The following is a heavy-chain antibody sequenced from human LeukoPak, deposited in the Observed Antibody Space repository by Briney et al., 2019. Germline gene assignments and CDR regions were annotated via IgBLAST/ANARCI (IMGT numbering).Heavy chain of an antibody. D-gene: IGHD6-19*01. CDR3: ARSPPVAGREYYFDY. CDR2: ISYDGSNK. J-gene: IGHJ4*02. CDR1: GFTFSSYA. Sequence: PGGSLRLSCAASGFTFSSYAMRWVRQAPGKGLEWVAVISYDGSNKYYADSVKGRFTISRDNSKNTLYLQMNSLRAEDTAVYYCARSPPVAGREYYFDYWGQGTLVTVSS. V-gene: IGHV3-30-3*01.